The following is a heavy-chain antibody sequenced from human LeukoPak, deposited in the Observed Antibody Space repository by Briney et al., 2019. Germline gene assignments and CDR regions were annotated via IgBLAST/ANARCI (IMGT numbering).Heavy chain of an antibody. D-gene: IGHD5-18*01. CDR2: IIPIFGTA. CDR3: ARPDEDRGYSYGYNY. V-gene: IGHV1-69*13. J-gene: IGHJ4*02. CDR1: GYRFTTYA. Sequence: GASVKVSCKASGYRFTTYAINWVRQAPGQGLEWMGGIIPIFGTANYAQKFQGRVTITADESTSTAYMELSSLRSEDTAVYYCARPDEDRGYSYGYNYWGQGTLVTVSS.